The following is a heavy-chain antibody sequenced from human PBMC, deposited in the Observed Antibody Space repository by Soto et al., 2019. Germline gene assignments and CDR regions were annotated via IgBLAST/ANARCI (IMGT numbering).Heavy chain of an antibody. V-gene: IGHV4-59*01. Sequence: SETLSLTCTVSGGSISSYYWSWIRQPPGKGLEWIGYIYYSGSTNYNPSLKSRVTISVDTSKNQFSLKLSSVTAADTAVYYCAREVDTMVGFDPWGQGTLVTVSS. D-gene: IGHD3-10*01. CDR2: IYYSGST. CDR3: AREVDTMVGFDP. CDR1: GGSISSYY. J-gene: IGHJ5*02.